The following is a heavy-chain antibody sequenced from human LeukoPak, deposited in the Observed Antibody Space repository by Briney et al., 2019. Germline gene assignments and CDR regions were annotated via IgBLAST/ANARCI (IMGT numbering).Heavy chain of an antibody. D-gene: IGHD3-3*01. V-gene: IGHV4-34*01. CDR1: GGSFSGDY. CDR2: INHSGST. Sequence: SETLSLTCAGYGGSFSGDYWSWIRQPPGKGLEWIGEINHSGSTNYNPSLKSRVTISVDTAKNQFSLKVSSVTAADTAVYYCARPRRGGDAFWNGLYYYYMDVWGEGTTVTVSS. J-gene: IGHJ6*03. CDR3: ARPRRGGDAFWNGLYYYYMDV.